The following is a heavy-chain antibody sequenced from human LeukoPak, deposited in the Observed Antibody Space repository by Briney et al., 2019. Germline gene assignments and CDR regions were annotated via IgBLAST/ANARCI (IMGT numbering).Heavy chain of an antibody. CDR2: IWNDEINK. D-gene: IGHD2-15*01. Sequence: PGRSLRLSCAASGFTFSSYAMHWVRQAPGKGLEWVALIWNDEINKYYADSVKGRFTISRDNSKNTLLLQMDSLRAEDTAVYYCARDIGDCSSGTCYSDYFDYWGQGTLVTVSS. CDR1: GFTFSSYA. J-gene: IGHJ4*02. V-gene: IGHV3-33*08. CDR3: ARDIGDCSSGTCYSDYFDY.